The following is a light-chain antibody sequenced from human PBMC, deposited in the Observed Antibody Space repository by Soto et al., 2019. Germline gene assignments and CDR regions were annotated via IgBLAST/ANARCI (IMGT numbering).Light chain of an antibody. V-gene: IGKV1-39*01. CDR1: QTISTY. CDR3: QQSYGMPWT. J-gene: IGKJ1*01. CDR2: ASS. Sequence: IQMTQSPSSLSASVGDRVTITCRASQTISTYLNWYQQKPGKAPKLLIYASSSFQSGVPSRFSGSGSGTDFTLTITSIQPEDFATYICQQSYGMPWTFGQGTKVEV.